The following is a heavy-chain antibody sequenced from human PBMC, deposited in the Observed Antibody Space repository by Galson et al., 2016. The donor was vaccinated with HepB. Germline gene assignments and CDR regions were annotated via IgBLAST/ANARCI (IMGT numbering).Heavy chain of an antibody. CDR1: RINFSGFP. CDR3: ARERGFSDWLPIAAHYYGMDV. Sequence: SLRLSCAASRINFSGFPMHWVRQAPGKGLEWVAVISADESKKLYADSVMGRFTVSRDNSKNTLSLQMNSLRSEDTAVYYCARERGFSDWLPIAAHYYGMDVWGLGTTVTVSS. D-gene: IGHD3-9*01. V-gene: IGHV3-30*04. CDR2: ISADESKK. J-gene: IGHJ6*02.